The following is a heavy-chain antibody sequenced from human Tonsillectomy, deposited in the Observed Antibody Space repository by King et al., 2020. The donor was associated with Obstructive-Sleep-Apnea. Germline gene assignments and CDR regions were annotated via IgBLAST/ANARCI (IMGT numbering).Heavy chain of an antibody. V-gene: IGHV4-39*07. Sequence: QLQESGPGLVKPSETLSLTCTVSGGSITSDSYYWGCIRQPPGKGRECIGTIYYSGSTYYNPSLKSRVTISIDTSKNQFSLKLSSVPAADTAVYYCARCPLNYYDSSAQYSWGQGTLVTVSS. J-gene: IGHJ4*02. D-gene: IGHD3-22*01. CDR2: IYYSGST. CDR1: GGSITSDSYY. CDR3: ARCPLNYYDSSAQYS.